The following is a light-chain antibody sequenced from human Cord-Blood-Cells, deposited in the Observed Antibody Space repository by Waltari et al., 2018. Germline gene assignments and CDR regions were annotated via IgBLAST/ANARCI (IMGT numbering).Light chain of an antibody. V-gene: IGKV3-15*01. CDR1: QSVSSN. CDR2: GAS. J-gene: IGKJ4*01. Sequence: EIVMTQSPAPLSVSPGARATLSSRASQSVSSNLAWYQQKPGQAPRLPIYGASTRSTGIPARFSGSGSGTEFTITISSLQSEDFAVYYCQQYNNWPLLLTFGGGTKVEIK. CDR3: QQYNNWPLLLT.